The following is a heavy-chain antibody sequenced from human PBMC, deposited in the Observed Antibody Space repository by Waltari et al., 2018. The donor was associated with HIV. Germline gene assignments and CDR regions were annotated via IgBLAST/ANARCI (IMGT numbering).Heavy chain of an antibody. CDR1: GGTFSSYT. D-gene: IGHD5-12*01. CDR3: ATGSGYVIDY. Sequence: QVQLVQSGAEVKKPGSSVKVSCKASGGTFSSYTISWVRQAPGQGLEWMGRSIPILGIANYAQKCQGRVTITADKSTSTAYMELSSLRSEDTAVYYCATGSGYVIDYWGQGTLVTVSS. CDR2: SIPILGIA. J-gene: IGHJ4*02. V-gene: IGHV1-69*02.